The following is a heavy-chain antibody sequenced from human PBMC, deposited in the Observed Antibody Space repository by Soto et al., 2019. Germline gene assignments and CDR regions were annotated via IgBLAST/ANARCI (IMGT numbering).Heavy chain of an antibody. CDR1: GGSISSYY. D-gene: IGHD3-22*01. Sequence: TLSLTCTVSGGSISSYYWSWIRQPPGKGLEWIGYIYYSGSTNYNPSLKSRVTISVDTSKNQFSLKLSSVTAADTAVYYCARDYYDSSGYSYFDYWGQGTLVNVSS. CDR2: IYYSGST. CDR3: ARDYYDSSGYSYFDY. V-gene: IGHV4-59*01. J-gene: IGHJ4*02.